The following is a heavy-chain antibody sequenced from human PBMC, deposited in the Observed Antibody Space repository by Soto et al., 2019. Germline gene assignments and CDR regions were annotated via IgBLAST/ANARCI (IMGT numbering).Heavy chain of an antibody. CDR3: XKLFYDILTGDNTVFDY. CDR2: ISYDGSNK. CDR1: GFTFSSYG. D-gene: IGHD3-9*01. Sequence: GGSLRLSCAASGFTFSSYGMHWVRQAPGKGLEWVAVISYDGSNKYYADSVKGRFTISRDNSKNTLYLQMNSLRAEDTAVYYCXKLFYDILTGDNTVFDYWGQGTLVTVSS. V-gene: IGHV3-30*18. J-gene: IGHJ4*02.